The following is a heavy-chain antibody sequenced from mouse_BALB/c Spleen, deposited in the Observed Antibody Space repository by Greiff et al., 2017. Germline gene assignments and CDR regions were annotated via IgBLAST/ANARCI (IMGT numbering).Heavy chain of an antibody. V-gene: IGHV1S81*02. CDR2: INPSNGGT. J-gene: IGHJ3*01. CDR1: GYTFTSYY. CDR3: TRGDYDRWFAY. Sequence: QVQLKQSGADLVKPGASVKLSCTASGYTFTSYYMYWVKQSPGQGLEWIGEINPSNGGTNFNEKFKSKATLTVDKSSSTAYMQLSSLTSEDSAVYYCTRGDYDRWFAYWGQGTLVTVSA. D-gene: IGHD2-4*01.